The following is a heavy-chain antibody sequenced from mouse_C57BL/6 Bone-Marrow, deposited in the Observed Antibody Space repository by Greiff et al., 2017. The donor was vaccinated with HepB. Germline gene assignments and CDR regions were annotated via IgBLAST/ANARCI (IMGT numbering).Heavy chain of an antibody. V-gene: IGHV1-80*01. Sequence: QVQLKESGAELVKPGASVKISCKASGYAFSSYWMNWVKQRPGKGLEWIGQIYPGDGDTNYNGKFKGKATLTADKSSSTAYMQLSSLTSEDSAVYFCARVGARGYFDVWGTGTTVTVSS. CDR3: ARVGARGYFDV. CDR1: GYAFSSYW. CDR2: IYPGDGDT. J-gene: IGHJ1*03.